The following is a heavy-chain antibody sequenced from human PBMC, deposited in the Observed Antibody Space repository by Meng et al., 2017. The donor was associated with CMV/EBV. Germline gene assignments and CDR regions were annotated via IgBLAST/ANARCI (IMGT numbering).Heavy chain of an antibody. Sequence: SLKISCAASGFTFDDYAMHWVRQVPGKGLEWVSGISWNSGSIGYADSVKGRFTISRDNAKNSLYLQMNSLRAEDTAFYYCAKVLKHYTDYYQYGMDVWGQGPRSPSP. CDR1: GFTFDDYA. D-gene: IGHD3-3*01. CDR2: ISWNSGSI. CDR3: AKVLKHYTDYYQYGMDV. J-gene: IGHJ6*02. V-gene: IGHV3-9*01.